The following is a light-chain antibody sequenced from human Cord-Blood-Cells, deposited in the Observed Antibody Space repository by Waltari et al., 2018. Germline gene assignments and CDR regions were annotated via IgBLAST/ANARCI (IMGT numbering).Light chain of an antibody. CDR1: QSVSSSY. CDR3: QQYGSSTLT. J-gene: IGKJ4*01. CDR2: GAS. Sequence: GERATLSCRASQSVSSSYLAWYQQKPGQAPRLLIYGASSRATGIPDRFSGSGSGTDFTLTISRLEPEDFAVYYCQQYGSSTLTFGGGTKVEIK. V-gene: IGKV3-20*01.